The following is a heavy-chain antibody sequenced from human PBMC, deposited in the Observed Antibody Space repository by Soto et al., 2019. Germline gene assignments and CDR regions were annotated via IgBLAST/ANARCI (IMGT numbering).Heavy chain of an antibody. CDR1: GFTLSGYA. CDR3: ARRARPDFYYMDV. D-gene: IGHD6-6*01. Sequence: EVQLAESEGGLAQPGGSLRLSCAASGFTLSGYAMDWVRQAPGKGREYVSGISSNGVGTYYANSVQGRFTISRDNSKNTVYLQMGSLRPEDMAVYYCARRARPDFYYMDVWGKGTTVTVSS. CDR2: ISSNGVGT. J-gene: IGHJ6*03. V-gene: IGHV3-64*01.